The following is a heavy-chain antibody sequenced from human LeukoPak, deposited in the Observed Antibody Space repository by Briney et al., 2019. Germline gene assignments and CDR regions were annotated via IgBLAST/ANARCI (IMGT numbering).Heavy chain of an antibody. D-gene: IGHD2-2*01. J-gene: IGHJ5*02. V-gene: IGHV4-34*01. CDR1: GGSFSGYY. CDR3: ARGRAGNCSSTSCKPTQYYNWFDP. CDR2: INHSGST. Sequence: MASETLSLTCAVYGGSFSGYYWSWIRQPPGKGLEWIGEINHSGSTNYNPSLKSRVTISVDTSKNQFSLKLSSVTAADTAVYYCARGRAGNCSSTSCKPTQYYNWFDPWGQGTLVTVSS.